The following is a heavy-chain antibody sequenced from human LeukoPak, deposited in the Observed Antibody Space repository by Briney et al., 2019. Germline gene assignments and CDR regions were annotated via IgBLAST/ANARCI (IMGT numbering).Heavy chain of an antibody. V-gene: IGHV4-59*01. CDR2: IYYSGST. CDR3: AIYSSGTYYFDY. Sequence: SETLSLTCTVSGGSISSYYWSWIRQPPGKGLEWIGYIYYSGSTNYNPSLKSRVTISVDTSKNQFSLRLSSVTAADTAVYYCAIYSSGTYYFDYWGQGTLVTVSS. CDR1: GGSISSYY. J-gene: IGHJ4*02. D-gene: IGHD6-19*01.